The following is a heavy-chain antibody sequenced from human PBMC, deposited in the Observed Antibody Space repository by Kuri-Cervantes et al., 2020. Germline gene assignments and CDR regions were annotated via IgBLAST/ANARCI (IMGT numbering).Heavy chain of an antibody. J-gene: IGHJ6*02. CDR2: INPSSGGT. CDR3: ARSGIAAAGTNYYYGMDV. V-gene: IGHV1-2*02. D-gene: IGHD6-13*01. Sequence: ASVKVSCKASGYTFTGYYMHWVRQAPGQGLEWMGWINPSSGGTNYAQKFQGRVTMTRDTSISTAYMELSRLRSDDTAVYYCARSGIAAAGTNYYYGMDVWGQGTTVTVSS. CDR1: GYTFTGYY.